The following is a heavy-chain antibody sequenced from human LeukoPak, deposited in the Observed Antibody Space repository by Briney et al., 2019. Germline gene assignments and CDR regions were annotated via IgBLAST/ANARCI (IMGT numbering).Heavy chain of an antibody. J-gene: IGHJ6*03. Sequence: GASVKVSCKASGYTFTGYYMHWVRQAPGQGLEWMGWINPNSGGTNYAQKFQGRVTMTRDTSISTAYMELSRLRSEDTAVYYCARDGSGCSSASCYSEGDYYYYHMDVWGKGTTVTVSS. CDR3: ARDGSGCSSASCYSEGDYYYYHMDV. D-gene: IGHD2-2*02. CDR1: GYTFTGYY. V-gene: IGHV1-2*02. CDR2: INPNSGGT.